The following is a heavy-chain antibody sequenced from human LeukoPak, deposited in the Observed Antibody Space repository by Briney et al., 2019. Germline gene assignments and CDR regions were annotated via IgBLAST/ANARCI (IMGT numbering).Heavy chain of an antibody. CDR1: GYXFTSYW. CDR3: ARRFDGGYDYYYFDY. D-gene: IGHD5-12*01. Sequence: GESLKISCNGSGYXFTSYWIGWVRQMPGKGLEWMGIIYPGDSDTRYSPSFQGQVTISVDKSISTAYLQWSSLKASDTAMYYCARRFDGGYDYYYFDYWGQGTLVTVSS. CDR2: IYPGDSDT. J-gene: IGHJ4*02. V-gene: IGHV5-51*01.